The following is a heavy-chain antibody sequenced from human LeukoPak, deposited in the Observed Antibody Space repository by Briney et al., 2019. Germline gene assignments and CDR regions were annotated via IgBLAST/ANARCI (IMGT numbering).Heavy chain of an antibody. D-gene: IGHD3-10*01. Sequence: SQTLSLTCTVSGGSISSGSYYWSWIRQPAGKGLEWIGRIYTSGSTNYNPSLKSRVTMSVDTSKNQFSLQLISVTPEDTAVYYCARDPAVTYGSGDYYYYMDVWDNGTRVTVSS. V-gene: IGHV4-61*02. CDR2: IYTSGST. J-gene: IGHJ6*03. CDR1: GGSISSGSYY. CDR3: ARDPAVTYGSGDYYYYMDV.